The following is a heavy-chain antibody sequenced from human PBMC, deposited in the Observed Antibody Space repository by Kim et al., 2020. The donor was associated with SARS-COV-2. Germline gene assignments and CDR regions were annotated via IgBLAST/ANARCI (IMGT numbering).Heavy chain of an antibody. CDR3: AREVGATDY. D-gene: IGHD1-26*01. CDR1: GGSVSSGSYY. CDR2: IYYSGST. J-gene: IGHJ4*02. Sequence: SETLSLTCTVSGGSVSSGSYYWSWIRQPPGKGLEWIGYIYYSGSTNYNPSLKSRVTISVDTSKNQFSLKLSSVTAADTAVYYCAREVGATDYWGQGTLVT. V-gene: IGHV4-61*01.